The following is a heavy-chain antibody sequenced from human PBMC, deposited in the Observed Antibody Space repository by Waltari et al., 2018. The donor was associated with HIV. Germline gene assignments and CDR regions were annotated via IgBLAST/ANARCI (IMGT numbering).Heavy chain of an antibody. CDR1: GVPVGRYS. D-gene: IGHD6-6*01. V-gene: IGHV3-48*01. CDR3: ARSKYSSSSGFDL. J-gene: IGHJ2*01. Sequence: EVQLVESGGGVVEPGGCRRGCCAASGVPVGRYSMNWVRQAPEKGLEWVSYISSSSSTIYSADSVKGRFTISRDNAKNSLYLQMNSLRAEDTAVYYCARSKYSSSSGFDLWGRGTLVTVSS. CDR2: ISSSSSTI.